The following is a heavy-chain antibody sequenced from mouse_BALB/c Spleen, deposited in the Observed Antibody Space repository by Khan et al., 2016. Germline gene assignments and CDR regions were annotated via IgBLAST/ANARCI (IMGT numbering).Heavy chain of an antibody. CDR2: ISYSGST. J-gene: IGHJ2*01. CDR1: GYSITSDYA. V-gene: IGHV3-2*02. D-gene: IGHD1-1*01. CDR3: ARRDYYGLFDY. Sequence: EVQLQESGPGLVKPSQSLSLTCTVTGYSITSDYAWNWIRQFPGNKLEWMGYISYSGSTSYNPSLKSRISITRDPSKNQFFLQLNSVTTEDTATYYCARRDYYGLFDYWGQGTTLAVSS.